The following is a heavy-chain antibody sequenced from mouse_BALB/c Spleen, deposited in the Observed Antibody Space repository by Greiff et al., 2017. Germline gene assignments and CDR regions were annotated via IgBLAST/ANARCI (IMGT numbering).Heavy chain of an antibody. J-gene: IGHJ1*01. CDR2: INPSTGYT. CDR3: ARRLGRYFDV. CDR1: GYTFTSYW. D-gene: IGHD4-1*01. V-gene: IGHV1-7*01. Sequence: VQLQQSGAELAKPGASVKMSCKASGYTFTSYWMHWVKQRPGQGLEWIGYINPSTGYTEYNQKFKDKATLTADKSSSTAYMQLSSLTSEDSAVYYCARRLGRYFDVWGAGTTVTVSS.